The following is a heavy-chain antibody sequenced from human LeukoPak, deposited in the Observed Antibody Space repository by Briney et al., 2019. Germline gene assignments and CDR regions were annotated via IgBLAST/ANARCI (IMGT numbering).Heavy chain of an antibody. CDR2: INNEESSI. J-gene: IGHJ4*02. D-gene: IGHD3-22*01. Sequence: GGSLRLSCAVSGFTFSNYWMHWVRQAPGKGLVWVSRINNEESSITYADSVKGRFTISRDNAKNTLYLQMNSLRAEDTAVYYCARDSSAYYYDSSGSDFDYWGQGTLVTVSS. CDR3: ARDSSAYYYDSSGSDFDY. V-gene: IGHV3-74*01. CDR1: GFTFSNYW.